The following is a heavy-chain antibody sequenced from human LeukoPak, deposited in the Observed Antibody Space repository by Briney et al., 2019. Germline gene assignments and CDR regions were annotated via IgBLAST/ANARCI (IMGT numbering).Heavy chain of an antibody. D-gene: IGHD2-15*01. CDR3: VRDNPRCCGVVPVNIDDF. Sequence: GGSLRLSCAASGFTLSTDSMNWVRQAPGKGLEWISYISYDSAIKYYADSVRGRFTISRDNAENSLSLQMHSLRAEDTAVYYCVRDNPRCCGVVPVNIDDFWGQGTLVTVSS. CDR1: GFTLSTDS. J-gene: IGHJ4*02. CDR2: ISYDSAIK. V-gene: IGHV3-48*01.